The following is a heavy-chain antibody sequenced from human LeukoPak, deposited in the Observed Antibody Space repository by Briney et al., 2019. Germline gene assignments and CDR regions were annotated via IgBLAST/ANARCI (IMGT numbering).Heavy chain of an antibody. V-gene: IGHV1-46*01. CDR3: ARFPNTAMVMGLEYYYYGMDV. CDR2: INPSGGST. J-gene: IGHJ6*02. CDR1: GYTFTSYY. Sequence: GASVKVSCKASGYTFTSYYMHWVRQAPGQGLEWMGIINPSGGSTSCAQKFQGRVTMTRDTSTSTVYMELSSLRSEDTAVYYCARFPNTAMVMGLEYYYYGMDVWGQGTTVTVSS. D-gene: IGHD5-18*01.